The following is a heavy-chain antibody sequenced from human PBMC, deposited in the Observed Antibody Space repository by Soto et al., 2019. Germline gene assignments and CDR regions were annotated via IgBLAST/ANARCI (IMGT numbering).Heavy chain of an antibody. D-gene: IGHD3-22*01. CDR3: ARDKDGSGYYYGGNWFDP. CDR1: GCSISSGDYY. CDR2: IYYSGST. V-gene: IGHV4-30-4*01. Sequence: SETLSLTCTVSGCSISSGDYYLSWIRQPPGKGLEWIGYIYYSGSTYYNPSLKSRVTISVDTSKNQFSLKLSSVTAADTAVYYCARDKDGSGYYYGGNWFDPWGQGTLVTAPQ. J-gene: IGHJ5*02.